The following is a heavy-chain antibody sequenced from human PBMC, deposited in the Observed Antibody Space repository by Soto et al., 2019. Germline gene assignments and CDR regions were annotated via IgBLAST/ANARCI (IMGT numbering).Heavy chain of an antibody. CDR2: IKSKTDGGTT. D-gene: IGHD1-26*01. V-gene: IGHV3-15*01. Sequence: EVQLVESGGGLVKPGGSLRLSCAASGFTFSNAWMSWVRQAPGKGLEWVGRIKSKTDGGTTDYAAPVKGRFTISRDDSKNTLYLQMNSLKTEVTAVYYCTTDRGQYPGVDYWGQGTMVIVFS. J-gene: IGHJ4*02. CDR3: TTDRGQYPGVDY. CDR1: GFTFSNAW.